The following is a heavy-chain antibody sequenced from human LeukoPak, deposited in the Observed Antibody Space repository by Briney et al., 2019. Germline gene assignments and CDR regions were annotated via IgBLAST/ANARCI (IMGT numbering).Heavy chain of an antibody. V-gene: IGHV4-39*01. CDR2: MYYRGST. J-gene: IGHJ4*02. CDR3: ARHTNYDILTGPPDC. Sequence: SETLSLTCTVSGGSINSSSYYWGWVRQPPGKGLEWIGSMYYRGSTYYNPSLKSRVTISVDTSKNQFSLKLSSVTAADTAVYYCARHTNYDILTGPPDCWGQGTLVTVSS. D-gene: IGHD3-9*01. CDR1: GGSINSSSYY.